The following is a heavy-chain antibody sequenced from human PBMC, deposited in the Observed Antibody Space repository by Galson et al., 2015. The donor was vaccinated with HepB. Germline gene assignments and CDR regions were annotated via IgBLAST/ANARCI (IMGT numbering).Heavy chain of an antibody. Sequence: SLRLSCAASGFTFSSYAMSWVRQAPGKGLEWVSAISGSGGSTYYADSVKGRFTISRDNSKNTLYLQMNSLRAEDTAVYYCAKEFFEGSYYGSYYFDYWGQGTLVTVSS. CDR2: ISGSGGST. J-gene: IGHJ4*02. V-gene: IGHV3-23*01. CDR1: GFTFSSYA. D-gene: IGHD3-10*01. CDR3: AKEFFEGSYYGSYYFDY.